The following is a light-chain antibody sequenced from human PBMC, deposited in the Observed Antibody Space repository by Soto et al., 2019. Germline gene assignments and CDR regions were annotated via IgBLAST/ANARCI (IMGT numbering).Light chain of an antibody. V-gene: IGLV1-44*01. J-gene: IGLJ1*01. CDR2: SNN. CDR1: SSNIGINT. CDR3: AAWDDSLNGYV. Sequence: QAVLTQPPSASGTPGQRVTISCSGSSSNIGINTVNWYQQLPGTAPKLLIYSNNQRPSGVPDRFSGSKSGTSACLAVSGLQSEDEADYYCAAWDDSLNGYVFGTGTKVTVL.